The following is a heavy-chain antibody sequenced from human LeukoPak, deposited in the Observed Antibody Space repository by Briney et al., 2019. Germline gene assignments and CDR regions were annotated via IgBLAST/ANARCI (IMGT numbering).Heavy chain of an antibody. V-gene: IGHV3-48*04. Sequence: PGGSLRLSCAASGFTFSSYSMNWVRQAPGKGLEWVSYISSSSSTIYYADSVKGRFTISRDNAKNSLYLQMNSLRAEDTAVYYCARDYYGSGSYFPYYYGMDVWGQGTTVTVSS. D-gene: IGHD3-10*01. CDR1: GFTFSSYS. CDR3: ARDYYGSGSYFPYYYGMDV. CDR2: ISSSSSTI. J-gene: IGHJ6*02.